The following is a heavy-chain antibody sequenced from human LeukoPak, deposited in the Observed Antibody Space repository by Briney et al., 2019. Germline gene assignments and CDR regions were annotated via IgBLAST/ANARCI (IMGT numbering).Heavy chain of an antibody. V-gene: IGHV3-21*01. CDR3: AISSGGSCYQ. CDR2: ISSSSNYI. CDR1: GFTFSSYS. Sequence: GGSLRLSCAASGFTFSSYSMNWVRQAPGKGLEWVSSISSSSNYISYADSVKGRFTISRDNAKNSLYLQMNSLRAEDTAVYYCAISSGGSCYQWRQGTLVTVSS. J-gene: IGHJ4*02. D-gene: IGHD2-15*01.